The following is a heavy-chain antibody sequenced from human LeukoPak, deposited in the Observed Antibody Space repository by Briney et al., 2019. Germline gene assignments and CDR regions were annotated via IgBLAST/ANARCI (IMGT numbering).Heavy chain of an antibody. CDR3: AKDYDSSGYYILDY. CDR1: GFTFSIYA. V-gene: IGHV3-23*01. CDR2: ISGSGETA. J-gene: IGHJ4*02. Sequence: GGSLRLSCAASGFTFSIYAMSWVRQAPGKGLQWVSGISGSGETAYYADSVKGRFTIFRDNSKNTLYLQMNSLRTEDTAVYYCAKDYDSSGYYILDYWGQGTLVTVSS. D-gene: IGHD3-22*01.